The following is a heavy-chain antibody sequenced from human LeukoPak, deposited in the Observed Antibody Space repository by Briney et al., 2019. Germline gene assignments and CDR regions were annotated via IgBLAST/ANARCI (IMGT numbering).Heavy chain of an antibody. Sequence: GESLKISCKGSGYSFTSYWIGWVRQMPGKGLEWMGIIYPGDSDTRYSPSFQGQVTISADKSISTAYLQWSSLKASDTAMYYCARLSVSVGYCSSTSCSYFDYWGQGTLVTVSS. D-gene: IGHD2-2*01. CDR3: ARLSVSVGYCSSTSCSYFDY. J-gene: IGHJ4*02. CDR2: IYPGDSDT. CDR1: GYSFTSYW. V-gene: IGHV5-51*01.